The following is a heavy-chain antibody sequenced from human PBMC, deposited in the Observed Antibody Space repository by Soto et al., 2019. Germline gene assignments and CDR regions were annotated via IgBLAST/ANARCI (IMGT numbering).Heavy chain of an antibody. CDR1: GYTFTGYY. CDR3: ARVFGGGAAPGDNYYGMDV. V-gene: IGHV1-2*04. CDR2: INPNSGGT. D-gene: IGHD3-16*01. J-gene: IGHJ6*02. Sequence: ASVKVSCKASGYTFTGYYMHWVRQAPGQGLEWMGWINPNSGGTNYAQKFQGWVTMTRDTSISTACMELSRLRSDDTAVYYCARVFGGGAAPGDNYYGMDVWGQGTTVTVSS.